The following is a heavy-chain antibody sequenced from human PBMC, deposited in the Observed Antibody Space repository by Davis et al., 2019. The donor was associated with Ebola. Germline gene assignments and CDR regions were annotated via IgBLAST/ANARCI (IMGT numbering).Heavy chain of an antibody. J-gene: IGHJ4*02. Sequence: PGGSLRLSCAASGFTFSSDWMSWVRQAPGKGPEWVANIKGDGSEKYYGNSLRGRFTISRDNAKNSLYLQMNSLRAEDTAVYYCAREKKTVSGTYRTFDYWGQGTLATVSS. CDR1: GFTFSSDW. D-gene: IGHD1-26*01. CDR3: AREKKTVSGTYRTFDY. CDR2: IKGDGSEK. V-gene: IGHV3-7*01.